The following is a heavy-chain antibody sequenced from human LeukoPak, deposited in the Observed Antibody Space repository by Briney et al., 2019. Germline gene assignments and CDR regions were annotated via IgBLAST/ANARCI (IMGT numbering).Heavy chain of an antibody. CDR3: ATGGDTAIFDFDY. CDR1: GFTSSDYY. D-gene: IGHD5-18*01. Sequence: GGSLRLSCAASGFTSSDYYMSWIRQAPGKGLEWVSYISNSGDTVYYADSVKGRFTISRDNAKNSLYLPMNSLRAEDTAVYYCATGGDTAIFDFDYWGQGTLVTVSS. J-gene: IGHJ4*02. CDR2: ISNSGDTV. V-gene: IGHV3-11*01.